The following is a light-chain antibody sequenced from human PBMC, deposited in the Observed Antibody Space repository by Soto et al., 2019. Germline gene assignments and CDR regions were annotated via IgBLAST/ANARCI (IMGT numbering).Light chain of an antibody. CDR3: QQYNNWPPVT. CDR2: GAS. J-gene: IGKJ1*01. CDR1: QSINSN. V-gene: IGKV3-15*01. Sequence: EIVMTQSPAALSVSPGEGATLSCRASQSINSNLAWYQQKPGQAPRLLIYGASTRATGIPARFSGSGSGTEFTLTISSLQSEDFAVYYCQQYNNWPPVTFGQGTKVDIK.